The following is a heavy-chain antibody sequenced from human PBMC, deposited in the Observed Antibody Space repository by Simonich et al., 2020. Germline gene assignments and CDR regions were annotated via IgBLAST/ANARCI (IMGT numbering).Heavy chain of an antibody. J-gene: IGHJ4*02. CDR3: ASRGWSGYYDY. CDR1: GGSISSYY. D-gene: IGHD3-3*01. Sequence: QVQLQESGPGLVKPSETLSLTCTVSGGSISSYYWSWIRQPPGKGLEWIGYLYYSGSTNHNPSLKSRGTISVDTSKNQFSLKLSSVTAADTAVYYCASRGWSGYYDYWGQGTLVTVSS. V-gene: IGHV4-59*08. CDR2: LYYSGST.